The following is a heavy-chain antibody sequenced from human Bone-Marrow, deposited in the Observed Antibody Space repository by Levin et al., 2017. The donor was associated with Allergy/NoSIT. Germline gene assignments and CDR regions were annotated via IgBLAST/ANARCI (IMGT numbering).Heavy chain of an antibody. CDR1: GFTFSSNA. Sequence: PGGSLRLSCTTSGFTFSSNAMTWVRQAPGKGLEWVSSIGSGGDTYHADSVKGRFTISRDNSKNTVYLQLNSLRAEDTAVYYCAKGGMGTDGGIGSWGQGTLVTVSS. V-gene: IGHV3-23*01. CDR2: IGSGGDT. CDR3: AKGGMGTDGGIGS. D-gene: IGHD1/OR15-1a*01. J-gene: IGHJ4*02.